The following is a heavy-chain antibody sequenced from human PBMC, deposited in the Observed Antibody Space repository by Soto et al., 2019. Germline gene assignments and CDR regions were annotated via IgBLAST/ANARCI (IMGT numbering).Heavy chain of an antibody. CDR2: ISSSSSYI. Sequence: GGSLRLSCAAAGFTFSSYSMNWVRQAPGKGLEWVSSISSSSSYIYYADSVKGRFTISRDNAKNSLYLQMNSLRAEDTAVYYCARDRGYQLLDYYYYGMDVWGQGTTVTVSS. J-gene: IGHJ6*02. D-gene: IGHD2-2*01. CDR1: GFTFSSYS. CDR3: ARDRGYQLLDYYYYGMDV. V-gene: IGHV3-21*01.